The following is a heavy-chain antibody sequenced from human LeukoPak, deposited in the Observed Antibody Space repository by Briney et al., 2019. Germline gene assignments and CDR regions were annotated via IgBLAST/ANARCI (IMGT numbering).Heavy chain of an antibody. J-gene: IGHJ4*02. CDR1: GFTFSSYA. CDR2: ISGSGGST. V-gene: IGHV3-23*01. CDR3: AKDGDQQLVLYYFDY. Sequence: GGSLRLSCAASGFTFSSYAMSWVRQAPGKGLEWVSAISGSGGSTYYADSVKGRFTISRDNSKNTLYLQMSSLRAEDTAVYYCAKDGDQQLVLYYFDYWGQGTLVTVSS. D-gene: IGHD6-13*01.